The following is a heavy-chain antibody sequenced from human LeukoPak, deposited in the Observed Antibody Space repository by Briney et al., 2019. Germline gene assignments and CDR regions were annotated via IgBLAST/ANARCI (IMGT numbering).Heavy chain of an antibody. CDR3: ATEIPGKCYFPY. CDR2: INPSGGGT. CDR1: GHGFTNYF. V-gene: IGHV1-46*01. Sequence: ASVKVSCKASGHGFTNYFIHWVRQAPGQGTEWMGLINPSGGGTTYAQKFQGRVTMTRDTSTGTVYMELSSLTSDDTAVYYCATEIPGKCYFPYLGQGTRVTVSS. D-gene: IGHD1-1*01. J-gene: IGHJ4*02.